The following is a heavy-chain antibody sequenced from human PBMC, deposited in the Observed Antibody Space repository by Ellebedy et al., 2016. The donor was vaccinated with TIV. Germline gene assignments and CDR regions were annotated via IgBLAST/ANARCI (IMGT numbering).Heavy chain of an antibody. Sequence: SETLSLXXTVSGCSISSGGYYWIWMRPPPGKGLEWIGYLFSSGNTNFSSSLKSRVSISVDMSKKQFTLEMTSVTAADTAVYYCARGPTKFYFDIWGQGTLVTASS. V-gene: IGHV4-61*08. CDR2: LFSSGNT. D-gene: IGHD5-12*01. CDR3: ARGPTKFYFDI. CDR1: GCSISSGGYY. J-gene: IGHJ4*02.